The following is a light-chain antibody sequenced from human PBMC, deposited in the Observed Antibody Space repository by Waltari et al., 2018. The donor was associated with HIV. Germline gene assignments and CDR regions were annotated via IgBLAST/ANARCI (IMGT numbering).Light chain of an antibody. CDR2: EVT. CDR1: SNDVGTYNL. J-gene: IGLJ2*01. Sequence: QAITISCTGTSNDVGTYNLVSWYQQHPGKAPKLIVYEVTKRPSGVSNRFSGSKSGNTASLTISGLQADDEADYYCSSFATSSTRVVFGGGTKLTVL. V-gene: IGLV2-23*02. CDR3: SSFATSSTRVV.